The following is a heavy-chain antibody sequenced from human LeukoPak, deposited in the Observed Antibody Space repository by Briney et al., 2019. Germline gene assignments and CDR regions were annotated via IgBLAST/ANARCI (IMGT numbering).Heavy chain of an antibody. Sequence: GGSLRLSCAASGFSFISYSLHWVRQAPGKGLEWVAVVSYDGSNRDYAYSVKGRFTISRDNSKNTLYLQMNSLRAEDTAMYYCAKVLPVVPAAISGAFDIWGRGTMVTVSS. CDR3: AKVLPVVPAAISGAFDI. CDR2: VSYDGSNR. D-gene: IGHD2-2*02. V-gene: IGHV3-30*04. CDR1: GFSFISYS. J-gene: IGHJ3*02.